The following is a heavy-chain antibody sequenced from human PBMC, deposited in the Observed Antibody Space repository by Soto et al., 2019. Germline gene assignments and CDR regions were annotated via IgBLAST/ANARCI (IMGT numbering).Heavy chain of an antibody. V-gene: IGHV3-48*03. CDR1: GFTFSSYE. D-gene: IGHD3-3*01. Sequence: PGGSLRLSCAASGFTFSSYEMNWVRQAPGKGLEWVSYISSSGSTIYYADSVKGRFTISRDNAKNSLYLQMNSLRAEDTAVYYCARVFGVVYYYYGMDVWGQGTTVTVSS. J-gene: IGHJ6*02. CDR2: ISSSGSTI. CDR3: ARVFGVVYYYYGMDV.